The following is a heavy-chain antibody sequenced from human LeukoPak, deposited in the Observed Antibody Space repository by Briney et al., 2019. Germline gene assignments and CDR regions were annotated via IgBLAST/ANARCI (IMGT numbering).Heavy chain of an antibody. CDR2: ISSSSSYI. CDR3: AKDRTQWLLPGRIMDV. J-gene: IGHJ6*02. V-gene: IGHV3-21*04. Sequence: PGGSLRLSCAASGFTFSSYSMNWVRQAPGKGLEWVSSISSSSSYIYYADSVKGRFTISRDNSKNTLYLQMNSLRAEDTAVYYCAKDRTQWLLPGRIMDVWGQGTTVTVSS. D-gene: IGHD6-19*01. CDR1: GFTFSSYS.